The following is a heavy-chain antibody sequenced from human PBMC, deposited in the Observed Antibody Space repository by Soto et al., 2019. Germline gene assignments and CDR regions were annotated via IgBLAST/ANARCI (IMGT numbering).Heavy chain of an antibody. D-gene: IGHD2-2*01. J-gene: IGHJ5*02. CDR2: VYYSGTT. V-gene: IGHV4-30-2*06. CDR1: GGSMNIGSHS. CDR3: ATALSGYDAGISTSCDSWCDP. Sequence: KSSETLSLTCSVSGGSMNIGSHSWKCIRQSAGKGLEWIGFVYYSGTTYYNPALSSRVTISVDRAKSQFSLQLRSVTAADTDVYFCATALSGYDAGISTSCDSWCDPRSQGNLVTVSS.